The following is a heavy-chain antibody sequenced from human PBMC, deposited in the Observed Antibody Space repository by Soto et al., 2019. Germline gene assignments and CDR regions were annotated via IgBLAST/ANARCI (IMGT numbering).Heavy chain of an antibody. Sequence: QVQLVQSGAEVQKPGASVKVSCKASGYTFTSYYMHWVRQAPGQGLAWMGIINPRGCSASYALKLQGRVIMTRFTSRSTVYMELSSLKSEDTAVDYCARVEYGILTGYYGEYLGQGTLVSASS. CDR2: INPRGCSA. CDR1: GYTFTSYY. V-gene: IGHV1-46*04. J-gene: IGHJ4*02. CDR3: ARVEYGILTGYYGEY. D-gene: IGHD3-9*01.